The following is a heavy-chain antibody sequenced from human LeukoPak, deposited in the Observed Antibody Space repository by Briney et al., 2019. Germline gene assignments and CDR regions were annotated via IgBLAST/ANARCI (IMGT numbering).Heavy chain of an antibody. CDR3: ATAPTNRYGMDV. J-gene: IGHJ6*02. V-gene: IGHV3-48*02. Sequence: GGSLRLSCAASGFTFSSYSMNWVRQAPGKGLEWVSYISAANNIIYYADSVKGRFTISRDNAKNSLFLQMNSLRDEDTAVYYCATAPTNRYGMDVWGQGTTVTVSS. CDR1: GFTFSSYS. CDR2: ISAANNII. D-gene: IGHD5-12*01.